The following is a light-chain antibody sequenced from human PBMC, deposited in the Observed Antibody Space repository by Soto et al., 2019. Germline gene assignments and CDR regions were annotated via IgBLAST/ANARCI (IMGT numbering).Light chain of an antibody. CDR2: AAS. CDR3: QQYYSYHIT. V-gene: IGKV1-8*01. J-gene: IGKJ5*01. CDR1: QGISSY. Sequence: AIRMTQSPSSLSASTGDRVTITCRASQGISSYLAWYQQKPGKAPKLLIYAASTLQSGVPSRFSGGGSGTDFTLTISCLQSEDFATYYCQQYYSYHITFGQGTRLEI.